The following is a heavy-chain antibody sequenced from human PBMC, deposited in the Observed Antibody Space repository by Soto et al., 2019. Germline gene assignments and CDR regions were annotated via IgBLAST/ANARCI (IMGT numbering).Heavy chain of an antibody. CDR2: IWYDGSDK. J-gene: IGHJ5*01. Sequence: PGGSLRLSCAASGFTFNNYGIHWVRQAPGKGLEWVAVIWYDGSDKDYADSVKGRFTISRDNSKNTVYLQLNSLRAEDTAVYYCARSVYNYGFDCWGQGTLVTVSS. D-gene: IGHD3-10*01. V-gene: IGHV3-33*01. CDR1: GFTFNNYG. CDR3: ARSVYNYGFDC.